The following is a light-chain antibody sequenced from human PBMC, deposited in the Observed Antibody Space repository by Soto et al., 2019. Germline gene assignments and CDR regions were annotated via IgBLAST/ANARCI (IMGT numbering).Light chain of an antibody. V-gene: IGKV3-20*01. J-gene: IGKJ1*01. Sequence: EIVLTQSPGTLSLSPGERAILSCRASQSVSSDSLAWYRQKPGQAPRLLVYDASSRATGIPDRFSGSGSGTDFTLTISRLELEDFAVYYCQQYGSAPRTFGQGTKVEIK. CDR2: DAS. CDR1: QSVSSDS. CDR3: QQYGSAPRT.